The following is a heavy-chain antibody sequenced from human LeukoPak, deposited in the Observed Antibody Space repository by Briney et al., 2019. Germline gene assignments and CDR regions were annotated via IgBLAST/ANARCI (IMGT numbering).Heavy chain of an antibody. CDR3: AKSKTGGSYYGFDY. D-gene: IGHD1-26*01. CDR1: GFTFSSFE. V-gene: IGHV3-48*03. J-gene: IGHJ4*02. CDR2: ITSGGSSI. Sequence: GGSLRLSCAATGFTFSSFEMNWVRQAPGKGLEWVSHITSGGSSIYYADSVKGRFTLSRDDAKNSLYLQMNSLRAEDMAVYYCAKSKTGGSYYGFDYWGQGTLVTVSS.